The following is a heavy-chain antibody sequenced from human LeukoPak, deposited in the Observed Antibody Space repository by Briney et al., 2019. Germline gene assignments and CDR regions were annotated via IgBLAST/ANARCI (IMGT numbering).Heavy chain of an antibody. CDR1: GFTFSSYG. V-gene: IGHV3-30*18. CDR3: AKAGAAAGGGYYYYGMDV. CDR2: ISYDGSNK. D-gene: IGHD6-13*01. J-gene: IGHJ6*02. Sequence: RSLRLSCAASGFTFSSYGMHWVRQAPGKGLEWVAVISYDGSNKYYADSVKGRFTISRDNSKNTLYLQMNSLRAEDTAVYYCAKAGAAAGGGYYYYGMDVWGQGTTVTVSS.